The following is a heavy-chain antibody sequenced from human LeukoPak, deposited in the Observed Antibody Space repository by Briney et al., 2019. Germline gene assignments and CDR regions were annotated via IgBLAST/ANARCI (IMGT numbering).Heavy chain of an antibody. V-gene: IGHV4-4*07. Sequence: PSETLSLTCTFSGGSISPYYWSWIRQPAGKGLEWIGRLYSTGSTIYNPSLKSRVTMSVDTSKNQFSLKLRSVTAADTAVYYCARGRGSGSYPNWFDPWGQGTLVTVSS. CDR1: GGSISPYY. J-gene: IGHJ5*02. CDR2: LYSTGST. CDR3: ARGRGSGSYPNWFDP. D-gene: IGHD3-10*01.